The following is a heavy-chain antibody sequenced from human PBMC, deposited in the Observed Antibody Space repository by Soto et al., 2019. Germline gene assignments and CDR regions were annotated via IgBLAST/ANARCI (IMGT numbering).Heavy chain of an antibody. CDR3: ATGRSAFDI. J-gene: IGHJ3*02. V-gene: IGHV4-4*07. CDR1: GGSISRYY. Sequence: SETLSLTCTASGGSISRYYWSWIRQPARKGPEWTGRIYTSESTKYNPSLKSRVTMSVDTSKNQFSLKLSSVTAADTAVYYCATGRSAFDIWGQGTMVTVSS. CDR2: IYTSEST.